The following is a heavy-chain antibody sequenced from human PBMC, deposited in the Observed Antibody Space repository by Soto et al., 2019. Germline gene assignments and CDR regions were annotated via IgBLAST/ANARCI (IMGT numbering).Heavy chain of an antibody. CDR3: ARVPETYCSGGSCYSGGIDY. D-gene: IGHD2-15*01. J-gene: IGHJ4*02. V-gene: IGHV3-33*01. CDR1: GFTFSSYA. Sequence: GGSLRLSCAASGFTFSSYAMHWVRQAPGKGLEWVAIIWYDGSNKIYADSVKGRFTISRDNSKNTLYLQMNSLRAEDTAIYYCARVPETYCSGGSCYSGGIDYWGQGALVTVSS. CDR2: IWYDGSNK.